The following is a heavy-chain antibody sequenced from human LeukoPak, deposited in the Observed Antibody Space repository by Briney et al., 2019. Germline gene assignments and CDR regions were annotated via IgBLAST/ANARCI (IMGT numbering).Heavy chain of an antibody. CDR2: IYTSGST. CDR1: GGSISSYY. V-gene: IGHV4-4*07. Sequence: PSETLSLTCTVSGGSISSYYWSWIRQPAGKGLEWIGRIYTSGSTNYNPSLKSRVIMSVDTSKNQFSLKLSSVTAADTAVYYCARDDGYYYDSSGYYGYWGQGTLVTVSS. J-gene: IGHJ4*02. D-gene: IGHD3-22*01. CDR3: ARDDGYYYDSSGYYGY.